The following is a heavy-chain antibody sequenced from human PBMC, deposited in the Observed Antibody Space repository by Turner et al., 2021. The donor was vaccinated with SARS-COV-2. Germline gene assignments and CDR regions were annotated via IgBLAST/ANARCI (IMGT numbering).Heavy chain of an antibody. V-gene: IGHV1-2*02. D-gene: IGHD2-2*02. Sequence: GAEVKKPGASVKVSCKASGYTFTGYSMHWVLQSPGQGLEWMAWINPNSGGTNDAQKFQGRVTMTRDTSISTAYMELSRLISDDTAVYYCAGDAGYCTSTSCYTSDYFDYWGQGTLVTVSS. CDR2: INPNSGGT. CDR1: GYTFTGYS. J-gene: IGHJ4*02. CDR3: AGDAGYCTSTSCYTSDYFDY.